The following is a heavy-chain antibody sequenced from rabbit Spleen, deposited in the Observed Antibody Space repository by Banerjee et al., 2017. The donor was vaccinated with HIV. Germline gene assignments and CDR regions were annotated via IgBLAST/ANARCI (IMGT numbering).Heavy chain of an antibody. Sequence: QEQLEESGGDLVKPEGSLTLTCTASGFSFSSSYYMCWVRQAPGKGLECIACIYADSSGTTYYASWAKGRFTISKTSSTTVTLQMTGLTAADTATYFCARGIPYGFAGDGYPPYAMDLWGPGTLVTVS. V-gene: IGHV1S45*01. D-gene: IGHD6-1*01. CDR1: GFSFSSSYY. CDR2: IYADSSGTT. J-gene: IGHJ6*01. CDR3: ARGIPYGFAGDGYPPYAMDL.